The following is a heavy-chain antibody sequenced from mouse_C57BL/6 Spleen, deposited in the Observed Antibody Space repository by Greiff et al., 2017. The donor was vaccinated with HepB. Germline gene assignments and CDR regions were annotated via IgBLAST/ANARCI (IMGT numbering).Heavy chain of an antibody. CDR1: GYTFTSYW. Sequence: VKLQQPGAELVRPGSSVKLSCKASGYTFTSYWMHWVKQRPIQGLEWIGNIDPSDSETHYNQKFKDKATLTVDKSSSTAYMQLSSLTSEDSAVYYCARSGGHGYFDVWGTGTTVTVSS. V-gene: IGHV1-52*01. D-gene: IGHD3-1*01. CDR2: IDPSDSET. J-gene: IGHJ1*03. CDR3: ARSGGHGYFDV.